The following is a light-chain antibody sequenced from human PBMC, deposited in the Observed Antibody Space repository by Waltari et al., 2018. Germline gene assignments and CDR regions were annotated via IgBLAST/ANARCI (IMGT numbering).Light chain of an antibody. J-gene: IGKJ1*01. CDR1: QNINSW. CDR3: QQATTFPWT. Sequence: DIQMTKSPSFVSVSIGDRGNITYRASQNINSWLAWYQQKPGHATRLLISATSTLHSGVPSRFSGGGSGTDFTLTISSLQPEDFATYFCQQATTFPWTFGQGTKV. V-gene: IGKV1-12*01. CDR2: ATS.